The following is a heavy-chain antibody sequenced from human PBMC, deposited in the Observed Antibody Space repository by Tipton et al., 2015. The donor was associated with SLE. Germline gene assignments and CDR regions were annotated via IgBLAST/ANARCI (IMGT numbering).Heavy chain of an antibody. J-gene: IGHJ3*02. CDR1: GGSISSSTYY. D-gene: IGHD3-10*01. Sequence: TLSLTCTVSGGSISSSTYYWGWIRQPPGKGLEWIGEIYHSGSTNYNPSLKSRVTISVDKSKNQFSLKLSSVTAADTAVYYCARGGGAFDIWGQGTMVTVSS. V-gene: IGHV4-39*07. CDR3: ARGGGAFDI. CDR2: IYHSGST.